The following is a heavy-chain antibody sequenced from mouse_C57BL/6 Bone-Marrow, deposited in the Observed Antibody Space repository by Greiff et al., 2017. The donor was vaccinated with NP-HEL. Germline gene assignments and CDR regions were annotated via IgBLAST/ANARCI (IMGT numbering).Heavy chain of an antibody. CDR1: GYTFTSYW. CDR3: TRGRWLPLFDY. CDR2: ISPGNSDT. J-gene: IGHJ2*01. Sequence: EVQLQQSGTVLARPGASVKMSCKTSGYTFTSYWMHWVKQRPGQGLAWIGAISPGNSDTSYNQKFKGKAKLTAVTSASTAYMELSSLTNEDSAVYYCTRGRWLPLFDYWGQGTTLTVSS. D-gene: IGHD2-3*01. V-gene: IGHV1-5*01.